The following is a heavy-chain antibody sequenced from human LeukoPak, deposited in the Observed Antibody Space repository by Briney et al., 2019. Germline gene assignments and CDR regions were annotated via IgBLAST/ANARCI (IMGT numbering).Heavy chain of an antibody. D-gene: IGHD2-8*01. J-gene: IGHJ5*02. CDR3: AKSAGHCSDGLCYSYNWFDP. V-gene: IGHV5-51*01. CDR1: RHTFTNSW. Sequence: GESLKISRKGSRHTFTNSWIAWVRQKPGKGLEWMGLVFPDDSDTRYNPSFQGQVTISADKSISTAYLQWNSLKASDTAMYYCAKSAGHCSDGLCYSYNWFDPWGQGTLVTVSS. CDR2: VFPDDSDT.